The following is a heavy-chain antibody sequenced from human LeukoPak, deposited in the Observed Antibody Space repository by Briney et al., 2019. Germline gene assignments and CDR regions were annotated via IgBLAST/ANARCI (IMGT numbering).Heavy chain of an antibody. CDR1: GFTLSDYY. CDR2: ISGSSSYT. V-gene: IGHV3-11*05. Sequence: PGGSLRLSCAASGFTLSDYYMSWICQAPGKGLEWVSYISGSSSYTNYADSVKGRFTISRDNAKNSLYLQMNSLRAEDTAVYFCARDSSATDYWGQGTLVTVSS. J-gene: IGHJ4*02. CDR3: ARDSSATDY.